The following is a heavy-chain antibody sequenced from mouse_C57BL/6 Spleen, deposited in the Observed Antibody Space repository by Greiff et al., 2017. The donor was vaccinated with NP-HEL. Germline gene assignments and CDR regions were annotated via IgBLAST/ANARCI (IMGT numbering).Heavy chain of an antibody. V-gene: IGHV5-12*01. CDR3: ARFYGNYYYAMDY. D-gene: IGHD2-1*01. J-gene: IGHJ4*01. Sequence: EVMLVESGGGLVQPGGSLKLSCAASGFTFSDYYMYWVRQTPEKRLEWVAYISNGGGSTYYPDTVKGRFTISRDNAKNTLYLQMSRLKSEDTAMYYCARFYGNYYYAMDYWGQGTSVTVSS. CDR1: GFTFSDYY. CDR2: ISNGGGST.